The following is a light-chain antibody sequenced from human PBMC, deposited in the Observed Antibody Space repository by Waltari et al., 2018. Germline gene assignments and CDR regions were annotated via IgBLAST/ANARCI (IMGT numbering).Light chain of an antibody. CDR2: STY. V-gene: IGLV1-40*01. Sequence: QSVLTQPPSVSGAPGQRVTISCTGTTSNFAAGFDGPWYQQLPNTAPNLLIFSTYNRPSGVPDRFSGSKSGTSASLTITGLQADDEADYYCQSYDSTLRGSVFGGGTRLTVL. CDR1: TSNFAAGFD. CDR3: QSYDSTLRGSV. J-gene: IGLJ3*02.